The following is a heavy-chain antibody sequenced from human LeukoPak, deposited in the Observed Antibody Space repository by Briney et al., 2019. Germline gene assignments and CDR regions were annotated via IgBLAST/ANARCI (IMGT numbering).Heavy chain of an antibody. CDR2: INPSGGST. J-gene: IGHJ5*02. D-gene: IGHD6-13*01. CDR3: ARSTPPTGIAAAGTGDWFDP. V-gene: IGHV1-46*01. Sequence: ASVKVSCKASGYTFTSYYMHWVRQAPGQGLEWMGIINPSGGSTSYAQKFQGRVTMTRDTSTSTVYMELSSLRSEDTAVYYCARSTPPTGIAAAGTGDWFDPWGQGTLVTVSS. CDR1: GYTFTSYY.